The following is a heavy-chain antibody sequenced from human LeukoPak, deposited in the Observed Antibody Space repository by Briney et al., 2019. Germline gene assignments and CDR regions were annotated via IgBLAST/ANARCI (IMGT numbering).Heavy chain of an antibody. Sequence: SVKVSCKASRGTFSSYAISWVRQAPGQGLEWMGGIIPIFGTANYAQKFQGRVTITTDESTSTAYMELSSLRSEDTAVYYCARGEGAMEYAPAYVYWGQGTLVTVSS. D-gene: IGHD2-2*01. CDR3: ARGEGAMEYAPAYVY. J-gene: IGHJ4*02. V-gene: IGHV1-69*05. CDR1: RGTFSSYA. CDR2: IIPIFGTA.